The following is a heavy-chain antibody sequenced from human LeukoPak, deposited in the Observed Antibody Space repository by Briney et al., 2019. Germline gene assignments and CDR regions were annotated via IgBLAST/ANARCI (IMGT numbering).Heavy chain of an antibody. V-gene: IGHV4-34*01. CDR3: ARHRGSGSPFSLYSYYGMDV. CDR1: GGSFSGYY. D-gene: IGHD1-26*01. J-gene: IGHJ6*02. Sequence: PSETLSLTCAVYGGSFSGYYWSWIRQPPGKGLEWIGEINHSGSTNYNPSLKSRVTISVDTSKNQFSLKLSSVTAADTAVYYCARHRGSGSPFSLYSYYGMDVWGQGTTVTVSS. CDR2: INHSGST.